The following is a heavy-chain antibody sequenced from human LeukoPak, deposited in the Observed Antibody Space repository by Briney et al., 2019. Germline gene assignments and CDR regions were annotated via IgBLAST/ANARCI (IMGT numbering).Heavy chain of an antibody. J-gene: IGHJ4*02. Sequence: SETLSLTCGVYGGSFSGYYWSWIRQPPGKGLEWIGEINHSGSTNYNPSLKSRVTISVDTSKNQFSLKLSSVTAADTAVYYCARRTRAGDGYNYDYWGQGTLVTVSS. CDR3: ARRTRAGDGYNYDY. CDR2: INHSGST. D-gene: IGHD5-24*01. V-gene: IGHV4-34*01. CDR1: GGSFSGYY.